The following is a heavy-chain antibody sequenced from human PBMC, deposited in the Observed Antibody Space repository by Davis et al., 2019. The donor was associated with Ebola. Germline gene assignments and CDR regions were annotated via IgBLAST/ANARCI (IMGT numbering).Heavy chain of an antibody. D-gene: IGHD3-10*01. J-gene: IGHJ4*02. CDR3: ARGLYY. CDR1: GFTFTTHA. Sequence: PGGSLRLSCSASGFTFTTHAMTWVRRAPGKGLEWVATISGSGADTFYADSVRGRFTVSRDNSVDTLYLRMSSLRGEDTAVYYCARGLYYWGQGTLVTVSS. V-gene: IGHV3-23*01. CDR2: ISGSGADT.